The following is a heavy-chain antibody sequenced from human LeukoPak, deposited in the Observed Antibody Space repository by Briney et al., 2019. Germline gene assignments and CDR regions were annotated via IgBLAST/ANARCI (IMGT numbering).Heavy chain of an antibody. CDR3: AKVVLVGAIFGPGY. CDR2: ISPSGRTT. V-gene: IGHV3-23*01. Sequence: GGSLRLSCAASGFTFTTYAMNWVRQAPGKGVEWVSAISPSGRTTDYVDSVKGRFTISRDNSKNTLYLQMNSLRAEDTAVYYCAKVVLVGAIFGPGYWGQGTLVTVSS. CDR1: GFTFTTYA. D-gene: IGHD1-26*01. J-gene: IGHJ4*02.